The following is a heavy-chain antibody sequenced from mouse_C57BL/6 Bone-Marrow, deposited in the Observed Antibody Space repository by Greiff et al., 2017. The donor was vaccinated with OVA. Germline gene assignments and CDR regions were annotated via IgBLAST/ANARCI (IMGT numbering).Heavy chain of an antibody. V-gene: IGHV1-18*01. Sequence: VQLQQSGPELVKPGASVKLPCKASGYTFTDYNMDWVKQSHGKSLEWIGDINPNNGGPIYNQKFKGKATLTVDKSSSTAYMELRSLTSEDTAVYECAREGAMVTWYFDVWGTGTTVTVSA. CDR3: AREGAMVTWYFDV. D-gene: IGHD2-2*01. CDR2: INPNNGGP. CDR1: GYTFTDYN. J-gene: IGHJ1*03.